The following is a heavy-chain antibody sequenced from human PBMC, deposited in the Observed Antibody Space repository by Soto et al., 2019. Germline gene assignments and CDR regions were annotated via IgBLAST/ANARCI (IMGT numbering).Heavy chain of an antibody. D-gene: IGHD6-13*01. Sequence: QVQLQESGPGLVKASETLSLTCTVSGGSISSNYWTWIRQPPGKGLEWMGYVYNSGSTNYNPSLKSRVTISEETSKSQFSLKVNSMTAADTAVYYCARYRREAVAGYTLDNWGQGILVTVSS. J-gene: IGHJ4*02. CDR1: GGSISSNY. CDR3: ARYRREAVAGYTLDN. V-gene: IGHV4-59*01. CDR2: VYNSGST.